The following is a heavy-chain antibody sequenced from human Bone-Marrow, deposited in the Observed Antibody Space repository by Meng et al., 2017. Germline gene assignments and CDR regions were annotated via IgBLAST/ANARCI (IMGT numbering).Heavy chain of an antibody. CDR3: ARGSWLQLWLQDY. D-gene: IGHD5-18*01. CDR2: INHSGST. V-gene: IGHV4-34*01. CDR1: GVSFSGYY. J-gene: IGHJ4*02. Sequence: QRGGGLFKPSGCLSLSCAVHGVSFSGYYWSWIRQPPGKGLEWIGEINHSGSTNYNPSLKSRVTISVDTSKNQSSLKLSSVTAADTAVYYCARGSWLQLWLQDYWGQGTLVTVSS.